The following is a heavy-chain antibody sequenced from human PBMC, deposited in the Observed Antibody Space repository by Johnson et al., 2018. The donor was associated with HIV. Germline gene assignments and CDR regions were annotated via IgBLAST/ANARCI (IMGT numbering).Heavy chain of an antibody. CDR1: GFTFDDYA. CDR2: INWNGGST. J-gene: IGHJ3*02. CDR3: ARFGLDAFDI. D-gene: IGHD3/OR15-3a*01. V-gene: IGHV3-9*01. Sequence: VQLVEFGGGLVQPGRSLRLSCAASGFTFDDYAMHWVRQAPGKGLEWVSGINWNGGSTYYADSVKGRFTISRDNSKNTLYLQMNSLRAEDTAVYYCARFGLDAFDIWGQGTMVTVSS.